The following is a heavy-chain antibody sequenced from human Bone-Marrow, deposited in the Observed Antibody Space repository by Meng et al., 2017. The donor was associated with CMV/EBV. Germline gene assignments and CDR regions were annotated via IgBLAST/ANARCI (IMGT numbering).Heavy chain of an antibody. D-gene: IGHD5-18*01. J-gene: IGHJ4*02. CDR2: ISYDGSNK. Sequence: GGSLRLSCAASGFTFSSYGMHWVRQAPGKGLEWVAVISYDGSNKYYADSVKGRFTISRDNSKNTLYLQMNSLRAEDTAVYYCARRIQPYYFDYWGQGTLVAFSS. CDR3: ARRIQPYYFDY. V-gene: IGHV3-30*19. CDR1: GFTFSSYG.